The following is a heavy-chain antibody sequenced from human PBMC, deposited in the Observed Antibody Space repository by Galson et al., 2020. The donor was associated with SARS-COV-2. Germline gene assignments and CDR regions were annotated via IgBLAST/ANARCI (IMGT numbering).Heavy chain of an antibody. V-gene: IGHV3-23*01. CDR3: ASDLFGPSAWLEP. D-gene: IGHD3-3*01. Sequence: GESLSPSCVAPPFPFHGPPLHRAPPAPGKGTELVSTNRGTDGKTHHAESVKGRFTISRDDSKNTLFLQMNTLRVDDTAIYWWASDLFGPSAWLEPWGQGTLVTVSS. CDR1: PFPFHGPP. J-gene: IGHJ5*02. CDR2: NRGTDGKT.